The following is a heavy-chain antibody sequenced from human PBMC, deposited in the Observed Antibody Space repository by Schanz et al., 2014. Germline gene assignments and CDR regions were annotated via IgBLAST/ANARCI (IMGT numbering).Heavy chain of an antibody. CDR3: ARGVQGFGEPHERFFKY. CDR1: GFTFGNFF. D-gene: IGHD3-10*01. J-gene: IGHJ4*02. V-gene: IGHV3-7*01. CDR2: IKQDGIEK. Sequence: EVQLVESGGGLVQPGGSLRLSCAASGFTFGNFFMSWVRQAPGKGLEWVANIKQDGIEKYYVDSVKGRFTISRDNAKNSLYLQMNSLTADDTAVYYCARGVQGFGEPHERFFKYWGPGTLVTVSS.